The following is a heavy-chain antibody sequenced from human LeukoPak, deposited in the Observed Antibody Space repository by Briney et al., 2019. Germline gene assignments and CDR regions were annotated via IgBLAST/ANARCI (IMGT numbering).Heavy chain of an antibody. CDR1: GLTFSSYA. V-gene: IGHV3-64*04. CDR2: INNNGGST. Sequence: VGSLRVSCSASGLTFSSYAMHWVRQAPGKGLEYVSVINNNGGSTYYADSVKGRFTISRDNAKNSLYLQMNSLRAEDTAVYYCARELLSSGWYPAAFDYWGQGTLVTVSS. CDR3: ARELLSSGWYPAAFDY. J-gene: IGHJ4*02. D-gene: IGHD6-19*01.